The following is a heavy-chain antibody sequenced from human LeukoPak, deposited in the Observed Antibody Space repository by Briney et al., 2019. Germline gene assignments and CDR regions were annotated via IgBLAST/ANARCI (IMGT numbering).Heavy chain of an antibody. J-gene: IGHJ4*02. CDR1: GFTFSSYA. D-gene: IGHD2-2*01. CDR3: VKGSSTSYTAVLDY. V-gene: IGHV3-64D*06. Sequence: GGSLRLSCSASGFTFSSYAMHWVRQAPGKGLEYVSAISSNGGSTYYADSVKGRFTISRDNSKNTLYLQMSSLRAEDTAVYYCVKGSSTSYTAVLDYWGQGTLVTVSS. CDR2: ISSNGGST.